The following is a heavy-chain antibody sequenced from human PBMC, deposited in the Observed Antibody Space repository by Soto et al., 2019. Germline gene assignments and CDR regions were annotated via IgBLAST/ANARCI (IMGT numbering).Heavy chain of an antibody. CDR1: GFTFSTYA. D-gene: IGHD2-2*01. CDR3: ARDGRAMHDY. CDR2: ISSNGGTT. Sequence: EVQLVESGGGLVQPGGSLRLSCAASGFTFSTYAMQWVRQAPGKRLEFVSSISSNGGTTNYAYSVKGRFTISRDNSRDTLYLQMRSLRPEDMAVYYCARDGRAMHDYSGQGTLVTVSS. V-gene: IGHV3-64*01. J-gene: IGHJ4*02.